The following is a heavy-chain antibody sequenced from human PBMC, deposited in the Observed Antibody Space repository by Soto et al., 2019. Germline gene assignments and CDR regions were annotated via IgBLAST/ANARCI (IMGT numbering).Heavy chain of an antibody. J-gene: IGHJ6*02. Sequence: QVQLVQSGAEVTKPGASVTVSCKTSGYTFSNYGINWVRQAPGQGLEWMGWISGYNGNTYYAQTVQGRVTMTTDTSTGTVYMELRSLKSDDTAIYYCSRFIMVGGWFDPNYYHGMDVWGQGTTVTVSS. CDR1: GYTFSNYG. D-gene: IGHD6-19*01. CDR2: ISGYNGNT. CDR3: SRFIMVGGWFDPNYYHGMDV. V-gene: IGHV1-18*01.